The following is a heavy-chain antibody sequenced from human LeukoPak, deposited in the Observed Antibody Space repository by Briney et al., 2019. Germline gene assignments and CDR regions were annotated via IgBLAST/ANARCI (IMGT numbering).Heavy chain of an antibody. J-gene: IGHJ4*02. D-gene: IGHD6-19*01. CDR3: ASLAGGLGRAGSVEFDY. CDR2: IYTSGST. V-gene: IGHV4-4*07. Sequence: SETLSLTCTVSGGSISSYYWSWIRQPAGKGLEWIGRIYTSGSTNYNPSLKSRVTMSGDTSGNQFSLKLSSVTAADTAVYYCASLAGGLGRAGSVEFDYWGQGTLVTVSS. CDR1: GGSISSYY.